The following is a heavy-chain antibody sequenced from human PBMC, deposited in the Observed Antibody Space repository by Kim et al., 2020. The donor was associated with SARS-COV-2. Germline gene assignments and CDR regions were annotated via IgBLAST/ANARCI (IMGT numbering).Heavy chain of an antibody. V-gene: IGHV1-3*01. CDR2: NK. D-gene: IGHD6-19*01. Sequence: NKRSPQKFQARVSLTRDTSATTAYLELSGLRSEDTAVYYCAREAVAGSFDHWGQGTLVTVSS. J-gene: IGHJ4*02. CDR3: AREAVAGSFDH.